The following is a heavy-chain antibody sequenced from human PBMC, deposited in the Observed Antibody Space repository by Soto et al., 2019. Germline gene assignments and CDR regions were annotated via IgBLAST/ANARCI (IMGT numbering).Heavy chain of an antibody. J-gene: IGHJ4*02. V-gene: IGHV3-23*01. CDR1: GFTFSSYA. CDR2: ISGSGGST. Sequence: SLRLSCAASGFTFSSYAMSWVRQAPGKGLEWVSAISGSGGSTYYADSVKGRFTISRDNSKNTLYLQMNSLRAEDTAVYYCAKDRYYDSSGYLFDYWGQGTLVTVSS. CDR3: AKDRYYDSSGYLFDY. D-gene: IGHD3-22*01.